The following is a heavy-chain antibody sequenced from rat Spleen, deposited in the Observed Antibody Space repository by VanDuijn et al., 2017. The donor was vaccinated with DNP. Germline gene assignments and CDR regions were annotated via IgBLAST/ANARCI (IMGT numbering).Heavy chain of an antibody. D-gene: IGHD1-11*01. CDR2: ISNSGIT. J-gene: IGHJ3*01. V-gene: IGHV2-6*01. Sequence: QVQLKESGPGLVQPSQTLSLTCTVSGFSLDSYTVSWVRQPPGKGLEWIAAISNSGITYYNSALKSRLIIRRDTSKSQVFLEMNSLQTEDTAMYFCVRWECINGYWGQGTLVTVSS. CDR3: VRWECINGY. CDR1: GFSLDSYT.